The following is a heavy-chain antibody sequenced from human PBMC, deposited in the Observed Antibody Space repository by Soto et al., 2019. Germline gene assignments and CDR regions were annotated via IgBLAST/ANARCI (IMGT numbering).Heavy chain of an antibody. V-gene: IGHV4-4*02. CDR2: IYHSGST. CDR1: GGSISSSNW. Sequence: WETLSLTCAVSGGSISSSNWWSWVRQPPGKGLEWIGEIYHSGSTYYNMSLKSRVTISVDKSNNQFSLKLTSMTAADSAVYYCARVGYTSGHYFDYWGQGTLVTVSS. CDR3: ARVGYTSGHYFDY. J-gene: IGHJ4*02. D-gene: IGHD5-18*01.